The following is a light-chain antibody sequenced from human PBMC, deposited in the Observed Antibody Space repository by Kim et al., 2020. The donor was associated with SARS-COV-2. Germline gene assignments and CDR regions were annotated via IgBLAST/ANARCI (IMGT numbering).Light chain of an antibody. Sequence: PGERVTLSCRASQSVSSSYLTWYQQKPGQAPRLLIYGASTRATDIPARFSGSGSGTDFTLTISSLQPEDFAVYYCQQDYNLFTFGPGTKVDI. J-gene: IGKJ3*01. V-gene: IGKV3D-7*01. CDR2: GAS. CDR1: QSVSSSY. CDR3: QQDYNLFT.